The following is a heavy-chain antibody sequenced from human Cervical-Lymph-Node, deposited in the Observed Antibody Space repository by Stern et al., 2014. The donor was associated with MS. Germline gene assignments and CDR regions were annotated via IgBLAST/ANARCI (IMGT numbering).Heavy chain of an antibody. CDR1: GFTFSSHT. V-gene: IGHV3-30-3*01. CDR3: ARDGRSV. CDR2: ISYDGNSK. J-gene: IGHJ4*02. Sequence: QVQLVESGGGVVQPGRSLRLSCAASGFTFSSHTMHWVRHAPGKGLEWVAVISYDGNSKFYADSVKGRFTISRDNSKNTLFLQMNSLRTEDTAVYYCARDGRSVWGQGTLVTVSS.